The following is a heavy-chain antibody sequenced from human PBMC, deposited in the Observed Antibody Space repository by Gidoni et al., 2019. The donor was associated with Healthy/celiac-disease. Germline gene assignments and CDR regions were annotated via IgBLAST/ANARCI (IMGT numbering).Heavy chain of an antibody. Sequence: EVQMVESGGGLIQPGGSLRLSCADSGCTCSRYSMNWVLQAPGKGLECVSYISSSSSTIYYVDSVKGRFTISRDNAKNSLYLQMNRLRDEDTAVYYCASDPVRGVIIPLELDYWGQGTLVTVSS. D-gene: IGHD3-10*01. CDR1: GCTCSRYS. J-gene: IGHJ4*02. CDR3: ASDPVRGVIIPLELDY. V-gene: IGHV3-48*02. CDR2: ISSSSSTI.